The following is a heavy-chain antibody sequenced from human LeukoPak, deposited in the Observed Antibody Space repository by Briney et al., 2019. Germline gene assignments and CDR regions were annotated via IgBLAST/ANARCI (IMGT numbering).Heavy chain of an antibody. D-gene: IGHD6-6*01. V-gene: IGHV3-74*01. Sequence: GGSLRLSCEASGFTFSRYRMHWVRQAPGKGLVWVSRIKSDGKTNYADSVKGRFTISRDNAKNSLYLQMNSLRAEDTAVYYCARDPVSGYSSSSYAFDIWGQGTMVTVSS. CDR1: GFTFSRYR. CDR3: ARDPVSGYSSSSYAFDI. J-gene: IGHJ3*02. CDR2: IKSDGKT.